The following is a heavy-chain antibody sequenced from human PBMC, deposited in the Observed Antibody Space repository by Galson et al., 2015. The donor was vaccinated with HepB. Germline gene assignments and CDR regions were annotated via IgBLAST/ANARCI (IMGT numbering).Heavy chain of an antibody. D-gene: IGHD3-3*01. J-gene: IGHJ6*02. V-gene: IGHV3-30*18. Sequence: SLRLSCAASAFSFSKYGMHWVRQAPGKGLEWVAVISYDGGVKDYADSIKGRFTISRDNSKNTLYLQMNSLRSDDTAVYYCAKGSLVAIFGLAVTDYYGMDVWGQGTTVTVSS. CDR3: AKGSLVAIFGLAVTDYYGMDV. CDR1: AFSFSKYG. CDR2: ISYDGGVK.